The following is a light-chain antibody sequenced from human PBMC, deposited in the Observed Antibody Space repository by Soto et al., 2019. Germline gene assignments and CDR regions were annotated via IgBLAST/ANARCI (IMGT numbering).Light chain of an antibody. Sequence: AIQMTQSPFSLSASVGDRVTITCRASQGIRNDLSWNQQKPGKAPKLLIYAASSLQGGVPSRFSGSGSGTDFSLTISSLQPEDSATYYCLQDYNYPRTFGHGTKVEI. CDR1: QGIRND. V-gene: IGKV1-6*01. CDR2: AAS. J-gene: IGKJ1*01. CDR3: LQDYNYPRT.